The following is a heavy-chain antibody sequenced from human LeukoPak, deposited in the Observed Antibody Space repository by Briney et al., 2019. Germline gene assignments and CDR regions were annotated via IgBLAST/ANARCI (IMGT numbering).Heavy chain of an antibody. J-gene: IGHJ4*02. CDR2: ISAYNGNT. Sequence: ASVKVSCKASGYTFTSYGISWVRQAPGQGLEWMGWISAYNGNTNYAQKLQGRVTMTTDTSTSTAYMELRSLRSDDTAVYYCARVVSLWGIAVAGLDYWGQGTLVTVSS. V-gene: IGHV1-18*01. CDR1: GYTFTSYG. D-gene: IGHD6-19*01. CDR3: ARVVSLWGIAVAGLDY.